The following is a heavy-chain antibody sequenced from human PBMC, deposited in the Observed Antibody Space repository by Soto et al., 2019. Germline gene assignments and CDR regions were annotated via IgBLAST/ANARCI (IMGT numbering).Heavy chain of an antibody. Sequence: QVQLVQSGAEVKKPGASVKVSCKASGDTFTKYDINWVRQAPGQGLEWMGWMNPNNGNTGYAQKFRGRVTMTRDTSISTAYMELSSLTSDDTAVYYCARRKERSGPNYFDYWGQGTLVTVSS. CDR2: MNPNNGNT. J-gene: IGHJ4*02. CDR3: ARRKERSGPNYFDY. CDR1: GDTFTKYD. D-gene: IGHD1-26*01. V-gene: IGHV1-8*01.